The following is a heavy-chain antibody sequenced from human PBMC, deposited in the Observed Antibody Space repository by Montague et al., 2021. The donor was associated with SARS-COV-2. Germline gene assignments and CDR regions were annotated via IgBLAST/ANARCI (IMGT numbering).Heavy chain of an antibody. CDR1: YGSVSSNW. Sequence: SETLSLTCTVSYGSVSSNWWSWFRHLPAPGLEWSGYVNNTGSTTYNYSLWRRVTISVDVSKNMFHLTLRSVTVADTAFYFCARGCVVLHGNTFEFWGQGRMVTVSS. CDR2: VNNTGST. J-gene: IGHJ3*01. V-gene: IGHV4-59*02. D-gene: IGHD2-15*01. CDR3: ARGCVVLHGNTFEF.